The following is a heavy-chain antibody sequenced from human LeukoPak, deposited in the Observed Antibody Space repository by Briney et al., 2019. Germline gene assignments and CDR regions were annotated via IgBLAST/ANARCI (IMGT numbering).Heavy chain of an antibody. CDR1: GYTFTSYG. CDR3: ARDDCSIECGYYYYGMDV. Sequence: WASVKVSCKASGYTFTSYGISWVRQAPGQGLEWMGWTSAYNGNTNYAQKLQGRVTMTTDTSTSTAYMELRSLRSDDTAVYYCARDDCSIECGYYYYGMDVWGQGTTVTVSS. J-gene: IGHJ6*02. D-gene: IGHD2-21*01. CDR2: TSAYNGNT. V-gene: IGHV1-18*01.